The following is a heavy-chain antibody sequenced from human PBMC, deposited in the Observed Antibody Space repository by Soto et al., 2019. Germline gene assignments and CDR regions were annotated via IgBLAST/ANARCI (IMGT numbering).Heavy chain of an antibody. V-gene: IGHV4-39*01. CDR2: SYYSGTP. CDR1: SASISVHSYY. CDR3: TRRSTGNDNYCDP. J-gene: IGHJ5*02. D-gene: IGHD2-8*02. Sequence: SETLSLTCTVSSASISVHSYYWTWIRQPPGKGLEWIGSSYYSGTPYFNPSLKSRATISVDTSKNQFSLRLTSVTAADTAIYYFTRRSTGNDNYCDPWGPGALVTVAS.